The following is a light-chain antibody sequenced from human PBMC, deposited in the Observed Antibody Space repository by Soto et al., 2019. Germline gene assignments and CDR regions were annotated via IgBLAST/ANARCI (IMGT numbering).Light chain of an antibody. CDR3: QQGYSTPWT. CDR1: EGVARI. J-gene: IGKJ1*01. V-gene: IGKV1-39*01. Sequence: IQITQSSFSGSASFGDTGNIIWRANEGVARILKWYQQKPGKAPKLLIYGSSNVQSGVPSRFSGSGSGTDFKLTISSLQPEDFATYYCQQGYSTPWTFGQGTRVEIK. CDR2: GSS.